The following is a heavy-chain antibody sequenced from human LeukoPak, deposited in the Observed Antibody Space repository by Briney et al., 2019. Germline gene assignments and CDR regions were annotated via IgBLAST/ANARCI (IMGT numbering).Heavy chain of an antibody. CDR3: ARYGDYAMDAFDI. V-gene: IGHV3-53*01. CDR1: RFTVSSNY. D-gene: IGHD4-17*01. CDR2: IYSGGST. Sequence: GGSLRLSCAASRFTVSSNYMSWVRQAPGKGLEWVSVIYSGGSTYYADSVKGRFTISRDNSKNTLYLQMNSLRAEDTAVYYCARYGDYAMDAFDIWGQGTMVTVSS. J-gene: IGHJ3*02.